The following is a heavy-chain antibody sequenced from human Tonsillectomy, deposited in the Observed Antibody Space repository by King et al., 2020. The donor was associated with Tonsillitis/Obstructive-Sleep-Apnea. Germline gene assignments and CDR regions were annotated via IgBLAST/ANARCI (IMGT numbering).Heavy chain of an antibody. CDR1: GFTVSNEY. CDR2: IYSGGST. D-gene: IGHD2-15*01. Sequence: VQLVESGGGLIQPGGSLRLSCAASGFTVSNEYMSWVRQAPGRGLEWVSVIYSGGSTYYADSVKGRFTISRDNSKNTVYLQMSSLRAEDTAGYYGASGYCSGGSCPHYYYMDVWGKGTTVTVS. V-gene: IGHV3-53*01. CDR3: ASGYCSGGSCPHYYYMDV. J-gene: IGHJ6*03.